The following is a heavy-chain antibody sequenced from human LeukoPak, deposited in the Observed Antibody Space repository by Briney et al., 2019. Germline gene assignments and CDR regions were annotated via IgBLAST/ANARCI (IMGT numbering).Heavy chain of an antibody. Sequence: SVKVSCKASGGTFSSYAIGWVRQAPGQGLEWMGGIIPIFGTANYAQKFQGRVTMTRNTSISTAYMELSSLRSEDTAVYYCARGGLITMIVVVIPNDAFDIWGQGTMVTVSS. CDR1: GGTFSSYA. D-gene: IGHD3-22*01. CDR2: IIPIFGTA. V-gene: IGHV1-69*05. CDR3: ARGGLITMIVVVIPNDAFDI. J-gene: IGHJ3*02.